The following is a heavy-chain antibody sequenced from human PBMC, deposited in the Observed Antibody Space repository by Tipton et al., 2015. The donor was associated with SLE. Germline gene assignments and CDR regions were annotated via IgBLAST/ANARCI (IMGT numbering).Heavy chain of an antibody. V-gene: IGHV4-61*08. Sequence: TLSLTCTVSGGSVSSGGYYWNWIRQHPGKGLEWIGYMYYSGSTNYNPSLKSRVTISVDTSKNQFSLKLSSVTAADTAVYYCARHIDSGNYYSALDYWGQGTLVIVSS. CDR3: ARHIDSGNYYSALDY. J-gene: IGHJ4*02. D-gene: IGHD3-10*01. CDR1: GGSVSSGGYY. CDR2: MYYSGST.